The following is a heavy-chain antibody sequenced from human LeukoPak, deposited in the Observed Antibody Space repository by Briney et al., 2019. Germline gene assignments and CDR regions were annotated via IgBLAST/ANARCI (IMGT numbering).Heavy chain of an antibody. Sequence: SETLSLTCAGSGGTSGDYYWGWIGQPAGKGLEWIGRIYTGGSTNYNPSLRSRVTMSVDTSKNQFSLKLSSVTAADTAVYYCARDGSRIAVAGTRRGYYYYGMDVWGQGTTVTVPS. V-gene: IGHV4-4*07. CDR3: ARDGSRIAVAGTRRGYYYYGMDV. J-gene: IGHJ6*02. D-gene: IGHD6-19*01. CDR2: IYTGGST. CDR1: GGTSGDYY.